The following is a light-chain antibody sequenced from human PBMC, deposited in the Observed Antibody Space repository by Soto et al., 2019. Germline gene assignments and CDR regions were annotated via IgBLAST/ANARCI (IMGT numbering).Light chain of an antibody. V-gene: IGLV2-14*01. CDR3: SSHTSSSTLVL. CDR1: GSDVGGYDY. CDR2: EVS. Sequence: QSALTQPASVSGSPGQSITISCTGTGSDVGGYDYVSWYQQFPGKAPKLMIYEVSNRPSGVSNRFSGSKSGNTASLTIAGLRAEDEADYYCSSHTSSSTLVLFGGGTKLTVL. J-gene: IGLJ2*01.